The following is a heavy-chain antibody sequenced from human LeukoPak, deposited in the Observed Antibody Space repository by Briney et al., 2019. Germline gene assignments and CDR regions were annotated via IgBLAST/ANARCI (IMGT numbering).Heavy chain of an antibody. CDR1: GGSVSSCY. CDR3: ARFYSGPSGWFVLWYFDL. D-gene: IGHD6-19*01. CDR2: IYNSENT. Sequence: PSETLSLTCTVSGGSVSSCYWSWIRQPPGKGLEWIGYIYNSENTNYNSSLKSRVTMSVDTSKNRFFLKLSSLTAADTAVYYCARFYSGPSGWFVLWYFDLWGRGTLVTVSS. J-gene: IGHJ2*01. V-gene: IGHV4-4*09.